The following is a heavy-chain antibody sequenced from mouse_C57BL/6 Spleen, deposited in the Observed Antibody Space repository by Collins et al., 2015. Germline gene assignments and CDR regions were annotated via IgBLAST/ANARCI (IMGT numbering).Heavy chain of an antibody. CDR3: ARGLWFAY. V-gene: IGHV1S5*01. Sequence: RSSGINAEYMGSKATLTVDKPSSTAYMQLSSLTSEDSAVYYCARGLWFAYWGQGTLVTVSA. D-gene: IGHD3-3*01. CDR2: RSSG. J-gene: IGHJ3*01.